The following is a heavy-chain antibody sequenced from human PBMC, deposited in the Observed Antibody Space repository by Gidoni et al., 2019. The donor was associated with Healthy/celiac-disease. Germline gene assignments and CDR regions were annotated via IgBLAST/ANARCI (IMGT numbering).Heavy chain of an antibody. V-gene: IGHV3-33*01. D-gene: IGHD2-2*01. CDR2: IWYDGSNK. Sequence: QVQLVESGGGVVQPGRSLRLSCAASGFTFSSYGMHWVRQAPGKGLEWVAVIWYDGSNKYYADSVKGRFTISRDKSKNTLYLQMNSLRAEDTAVYYCASSTYYFDYWGQGTLVTVSS. CDR1: GFTFSSYG. CDR3: ASSTYYFDY. J-gene: IGHJ4*02.